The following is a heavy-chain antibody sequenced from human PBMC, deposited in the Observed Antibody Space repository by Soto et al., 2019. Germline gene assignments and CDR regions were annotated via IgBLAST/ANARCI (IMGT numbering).Heavy chain of an antibody. V-gene: IGHV4-4*02. J-gene: IGHJ6*02. D-gene: IGHD2-2*01. Sequence: QVQLQESGPGLVKPSGTLSLTCAVSGGSISSSNWWSWVRQPPGKGLEWIGEIYHSGSTNYNPSLQSRVTISVDKSKNQFSLKLGSVTAADTAVYYCARVVGGYYYGMDVWGQGTTVAVSS. CDR3: ARVVGGYYYGMDV. CDR1: GGSISSSNW. CDR2: IYHSGST.